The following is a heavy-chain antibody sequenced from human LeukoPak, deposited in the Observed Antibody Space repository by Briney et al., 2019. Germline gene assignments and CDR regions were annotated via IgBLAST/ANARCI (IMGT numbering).Heavy chain of an antibody. CDR3: AKVFPHYDSSGRYFDY. CDR2: ISGSGGST. J-gene: IGHJ4*02. Sequence: GGSLRLSCAASGFTFSSFAMSWVRQAPGKGLEWVSTISGSGGSTYYADSVKGRFTISRDNSKNTLYLQMNSLRAEDTAVYYCAKVFPHYDSSGRYFDYWGQGTLVTVSS. D-gene: IGHD3-22*01. V-gene: IGHV3-23*01. CDR1: GFTFSSFA.